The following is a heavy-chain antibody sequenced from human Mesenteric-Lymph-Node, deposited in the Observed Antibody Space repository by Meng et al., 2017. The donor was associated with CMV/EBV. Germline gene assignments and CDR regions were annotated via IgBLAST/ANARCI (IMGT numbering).Heavy chain of an antibody. V-gene: IGHV3-23*01. CDR1: GFTFSSYA. D-gene: IGHD6-19*01. Sequence: GESLKISCAASGFTFSSYAMSWVRQAPGKGLEWVSTINDGGGRTFYADSVKGRCTISRDTSKNTLYLQMNSLRGEDTAVYYCAKGPTYSSGWYYFDYWGQGTLVTVSS. CDR2: INDGGGRT. CDR3: AKGPTYSSGWYYFDY. J-gene: IGHJ4*02.